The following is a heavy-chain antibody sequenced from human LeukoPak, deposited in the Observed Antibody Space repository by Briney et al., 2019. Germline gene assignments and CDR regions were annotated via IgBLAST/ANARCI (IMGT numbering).Heavy chain of an antibody. Sequence: GGSLRLSCAASGFTFSSYSMNWVRQAPGKGLEWVSYISSSSSTIYYADSVKGRFTISRDNSKNTLYLQMTSVRVEDTAVYFCARPSLDDMVGAIGAGYWGQGTLVAVSS. J-gene: IGHJ4*02. V-gene: IGHV3-48*01. CDR2: ISSSSSTI. CDR3: ARPSLDDMVGAIGAGY. CDR1: GFTFSSYS. D-gene: IGHD1-26*01.